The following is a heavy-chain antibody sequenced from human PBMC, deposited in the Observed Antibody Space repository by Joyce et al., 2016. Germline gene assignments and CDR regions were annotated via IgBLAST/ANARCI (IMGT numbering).Heavy chain of an antibody. Sequence: QVNLVQSGAEVKKPGASVKVSCKASGYSFSDSYIHWVRQAPGQGLQWMGRINPDTGDTIYAQKFQGRVTLTRDTFISTDYMEVSRLRSDDTAVYFCARGPMPPYAFDVWGQGTLVTVST. CDR2: INPDTGDT. CDR1: GYSFSDSY. D-gene: IGHD2-2*01. CDR3: ARGPMPPYAFDV. V-gene: IGHV1-2*06. J-gene: IGHJ3*01.